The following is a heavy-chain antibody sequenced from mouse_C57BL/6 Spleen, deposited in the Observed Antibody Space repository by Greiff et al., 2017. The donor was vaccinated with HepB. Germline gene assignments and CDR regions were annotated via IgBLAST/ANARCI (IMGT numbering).Heavy chain of an antibody. CDR3: AVSNSQDAMDY. D-gene: IGHD2-5*01. Sequence: QVQLQQPGAELVRPGTSVKLSCKASGYTFTSYWMHWVKQRPGQGLEWIGVIDPSDSYTNYNQKFKGKATLTVDTSSSTAYMQLSSLTSEDSAVYYCAVSNSQDAMDYWGQGTSVTVSS. CDR2: IDPSDSYT. CDR1: GYTFTSYW. V-gene: IGHV1-59*01. J-gene: IGHJ4*01.